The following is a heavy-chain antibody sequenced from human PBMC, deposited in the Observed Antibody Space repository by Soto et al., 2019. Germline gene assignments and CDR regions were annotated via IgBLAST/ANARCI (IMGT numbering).Heavy chain of an antibody. CDR3: ARDLLRYSNDRGENYYYGMDV. CDR2: TYYRSKWYN. Sequence: PSQTLSLTCAISGDSVSSNSAAWNWIRQSPSRGLEWLGRTYYRSKWYNDYAVSVKSRITINPDTSKNQFSLQLNSVTPEDTAVYYCARDLLRYSNDRGENYYYGMDVWGQGTTVTVSS. V-gene: IGHV6-1*01. D-gene: IGHD6-13*01. J-gene: IGHJ6*02. CDR1: GDSVSSNSAA.